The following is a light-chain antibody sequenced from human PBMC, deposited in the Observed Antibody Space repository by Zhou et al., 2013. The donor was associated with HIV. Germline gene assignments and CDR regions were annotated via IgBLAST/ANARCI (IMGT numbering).Light chain of an antibody. Sequence: EIVLTQSPGTLSLSPGERATLSCRASQSVGNSYLAWYQQKPGQTPRLLIYGASSRATGIPDRFSGSGSGTDFTLTINRLEPQDFAVYYCQQYARSPLTFGGGTKVDDQT. V-gene: IGKV3-20*01. J-gene: IGKJ4*01. CDR1: QSVGNSY. CDR3: QQYARSPLT. CDR2: GAS.